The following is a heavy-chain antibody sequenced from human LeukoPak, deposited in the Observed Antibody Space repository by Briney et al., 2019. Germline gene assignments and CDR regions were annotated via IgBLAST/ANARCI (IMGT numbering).Heavy chain of an antibody. CDR1: GFTLSTYW. V-gene: IGHV3-7*01. J-gene: IGHJ4*02. Sequence: GRSLRLSCAAAGFTLSTYWMSWVRQAPGKWLEWVGTTIQEVIETHYVDSVRDRFIISRENSQPSVYLTMSSLSEEDTAIYYCARGCGRAHCPYFFDSWGQGNLVPVSA. CDR2: TIQEVIET. CDR3: ARGCGRAHCPYFFDS. D-gene: IGHD2-21*02.